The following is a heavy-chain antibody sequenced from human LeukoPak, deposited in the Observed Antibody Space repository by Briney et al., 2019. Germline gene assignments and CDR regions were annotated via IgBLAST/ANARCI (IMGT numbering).Heavy chain of an antibody. CDR2: TYYRSKWYN. D-gene: IGHD3-3*01. CDR1: GDSVSSNSAA. J-gene: IGHJ3*02. Sequence: QTLSLTCAISGDSVSSNSAAWNWIRQSPSRGLEWLGRTYYRSKWYNDYAVSVKSRITINPDTSKNQFSLQLNSVTPEDTAVYYCARSITIFGVVDGEHDAFDIWGQGTMVTVSS. CDR3: ARSITIFGVVDGEHDAFDI. V-gene: IGHV6-1*01.